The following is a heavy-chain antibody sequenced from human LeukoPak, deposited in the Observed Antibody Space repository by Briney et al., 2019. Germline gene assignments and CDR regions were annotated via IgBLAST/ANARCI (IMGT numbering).Heavy chain of an antibody. V-gene: IGHV4-34*01. Sequence: QPSETLSLTCAVYGGSFSGYYWSWIRQPPGKGLEWIGEINHSGSTNYNPSLKSRVTISVDTSKNQFSLKLSSVTAADTAVYYCARLGYSYGHGYYDSSGYLYFDYWGQGTLVTVSS. CDR1: GGSFSGYY. J-gene: IGHJ4*02. D-gene: IGHD3-22*01. CDR3: ARLGYSYGHGYYDSSGYLYFDY. CDR2: INHSGST.